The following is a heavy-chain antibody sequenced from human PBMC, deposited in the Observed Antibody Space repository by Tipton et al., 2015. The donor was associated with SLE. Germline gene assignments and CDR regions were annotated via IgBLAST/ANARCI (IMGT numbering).Heavy chain of an antibody. Sequence: TLSLTCTVSGGSISSSSYYWGWIRQPPGKGLEWIGYIYYSGSTNYNPSLKSRVTISVDTSKNQFSLKLSSVTAADTAVYYCARDRGDYSNYVTWFDPWGQGTLVTVSS. V-gene: IGHV4-61*01. CDR2: IYYSGST. D-gene: IGHD4-11*01. CDR1: GGSISSSSYY. J-gene: IGHJ5*02. CDR3: ARDRGDYSNYVTWFDP.